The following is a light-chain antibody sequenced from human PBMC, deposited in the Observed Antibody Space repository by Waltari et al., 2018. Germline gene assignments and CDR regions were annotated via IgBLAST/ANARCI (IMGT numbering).Light chain of an antibody. Sequence: DILMTQSPSSVSASVGDRVTITCRASQDVRSWLAWYQQKPGKAPNLLIYAASSLQSGVPSRFSGSGSGTHFTLTISSLQPEDFATYYCQQGEASPYTFGQGTKVEIK. CDR2: AAS. CDR3: QQGEASPYT. CDR1: QDVRSW. J-gene: IGKJ2*01. V-gene: IGKV1-12*01.